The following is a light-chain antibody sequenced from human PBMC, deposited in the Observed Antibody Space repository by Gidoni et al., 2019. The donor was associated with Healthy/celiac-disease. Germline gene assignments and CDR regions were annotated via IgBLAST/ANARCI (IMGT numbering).Light chain of an antibody. J-gene: IGKJ1*01. CDR3: QQYNNCPWT. V-gene: IGKV3-15*01. CDR1: QRVSSN. CDR2: GAS. Sequence: PATLSVSPGERATLSCRASQRVSSNLAWYQQKPGQAPRLLIYGASTRATGIPARFSGSGSGTEFTLTLSSLQSEDFAVYYCQQYNNCPWTFGQGTKVEIK.